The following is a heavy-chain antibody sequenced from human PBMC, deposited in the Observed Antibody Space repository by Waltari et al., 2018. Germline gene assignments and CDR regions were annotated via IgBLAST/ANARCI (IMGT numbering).Heavy chain of an antibody. CDR2: ISATSGHI. Sequence: VQLVESGGGLVKSGGSLRLSCAAAGFPFSIYNMNWLRQAPGKGLEWVSSISATSGHIYYADSLEGRFTISRDNAKNSLHLQIDSLRAEDTAVYYCAREAVVGATPDFDYWGQGTLVTVSS. D-gene: IGHD1-26*01. CDR3: AREAVVGATPDFDY. J-gene: IGHJ4*02. CDR1: GFPFSIYN. V-gene: IGHV3-21*02.